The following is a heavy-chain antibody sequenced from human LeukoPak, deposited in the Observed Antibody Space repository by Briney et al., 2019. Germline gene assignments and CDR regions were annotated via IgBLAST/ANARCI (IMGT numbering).Heavy chain of an antibody. CDR3: ARGIHFRNVWHVRE. CDR2: IKQAGSEN. Sequence: GGSLRLSCAASGFIFRSYWMTWVRQAPGKGLEWVANIKQAGSENSSVDSVKGRFTISRDNSENTLHLEMNNLRHDDTAIYYCARGIHFRNVWHVREWGQGTLLTVSS. V-gene: IGHV3-7*01. CDR1: GFIFRSYW. J-gene: IGHJ4*02. D-gene: IGHD1-26*01.